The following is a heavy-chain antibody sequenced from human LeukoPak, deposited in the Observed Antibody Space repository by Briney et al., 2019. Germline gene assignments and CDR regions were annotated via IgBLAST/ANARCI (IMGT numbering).Heavy chain of an antibody. CDR2: TYYRSKWYN. CDR3: AREMRPGWQQLGPYDY. D-gene: IGHD6-13*01. CDR1: GDSVSSNSAA. Sequence: SQTLSLTCAISGDSVSSNSAAWNWIRQSPSRGLEWLGRTYYRSKWYNDYAVSVKSRITINPDPSKNQFSLQLNSVTPEDTAVYYCAREMRPGWQQLGPYDYWGQGTLVTVSS. V-gene: IGHV6-1*01. J-gene: IGHJ4*02.